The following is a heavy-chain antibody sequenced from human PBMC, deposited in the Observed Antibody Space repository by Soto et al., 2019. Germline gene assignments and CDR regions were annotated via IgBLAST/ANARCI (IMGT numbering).Heavy chain of an antibody. D-gene: IGHD3-3*01. CDR2: ISSSSSYI. CDR1: GFTFSSYS. V-gene: IGHV3-21*01. J-gene: IGHJ6*02. Sequence: EVQLVESGGGLVKPGGSLRLSCAASGFTFSSYSMNWVRQAPGKGLEWVSSISSSSSYIYYADSEKGRFTISRDNAKNSLYLQMNSLRAEDTAVYYCARERTIFGVVIPEDVWGQGTTVTVSS. CDR3: ARERTIFGVVIPEDV.